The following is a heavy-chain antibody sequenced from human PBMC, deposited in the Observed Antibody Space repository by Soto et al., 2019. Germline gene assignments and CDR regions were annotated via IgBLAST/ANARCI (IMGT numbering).Heavy chain of an antibody. Sequence: ASVKVSCKASGYTFPSYGISWVRQAPGQGLEWMGWISAYNGNTNYAQKLQGRVTITRDTSASTAYMELSSLRSEDTAVYYCASESYGGEFDYWGQGTLVTVSS. CDR1: GYTFPSYG. D-gene: IGHD4-17*01. V-gene: IGHV1-18*01. CDR3: ASESYGGEFDY. J-gene: IGHJ4*02. CDR2: ISAYNGNT.